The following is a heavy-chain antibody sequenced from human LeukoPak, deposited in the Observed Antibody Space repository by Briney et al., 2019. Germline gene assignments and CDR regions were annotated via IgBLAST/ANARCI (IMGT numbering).Heavy chain of an antibody. J-gene: IGHJ3*02. D-gene: IGHD2-15*01. CDR2: IYSGGST. CDR1: GFTVSSNY. CDR3: ARDGGLGSSYSADAFYI. Sequence: PGGSLRLSCAPSGFTVSSNYMSWVRQAPGKGLEWVSVIYSGGSTYYADSVKGRFTISRDNSKNTLYLQMNSLRAEDTAVYYCARDGGLGSSYSADAFYIWGQGTMVTVSS. V-gene: IGHV3-66*01.